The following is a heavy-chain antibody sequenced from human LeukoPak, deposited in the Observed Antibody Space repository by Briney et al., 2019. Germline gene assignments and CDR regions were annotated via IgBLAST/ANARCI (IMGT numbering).Heavy chain of an antibody. J-gene: IGHJ5*02. CDR1: GGSFSGYY. CDR2: INHSGST. V-gene: IGHV4-34*01. D-gene: IGHD2-2*03. CDR3: ARGLDIVVVPAASGNWFDP. Sequence: SETLSLTCAVYGGSFSGYYWSWIRQPPGKGLEWIGEINHSGSTNYNPSLKSRATISVDTSKNQFSLKLSSVTAADTAVYYCARGLDIVVVPAASGNWFDPWGQGTLVTVSS.